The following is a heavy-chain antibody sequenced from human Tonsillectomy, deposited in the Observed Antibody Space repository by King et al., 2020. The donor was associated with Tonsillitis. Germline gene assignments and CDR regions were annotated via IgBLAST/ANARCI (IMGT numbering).Heavy chain of an antibody. J-gene: IGHJ3*02. Sequence: VQLVESGGGVVQPGRSLRLSCAASGFTFSNYVMHWVRQAPGKGLEWVAVILVDGRNKYYADSVKGRFTISRDNSKNTLYLQMNSLRAEDTVMYYCARPIFGVVSGAFDIGGQGTVVTVPS. D-gene: IGHD3-3*01. CDR1: GFTFSNYV. CDR3: ARPIFGVVSGAFDI. CDR2: ILVDGRNK. V-gene: IGHV3-30*03.